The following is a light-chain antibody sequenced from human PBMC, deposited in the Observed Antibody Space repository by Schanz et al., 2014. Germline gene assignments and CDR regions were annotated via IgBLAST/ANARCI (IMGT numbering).Light chain of an antibody. CDR3: QQYGNSSMYS. J-gene: IGKJ2*03. CDR1: QSVSSSY. V-gene: IGKV3-20*01. CDR2: GAS. Sequence: EIVMTQSPATLSVSPGERATLSCRASQSVSSSYLAWYQQKPGQAPRLLIYGASSRATGIPDRFSGSGSGTDFTLTISRLEPEDFAVYYCQQYGNSSMYSFGQGTKLEIK.